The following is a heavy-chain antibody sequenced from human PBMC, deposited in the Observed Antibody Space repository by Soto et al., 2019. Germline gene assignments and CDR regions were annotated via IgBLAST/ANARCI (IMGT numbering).Heavy chain of an antibody. J-gene: IGHJ4*02. CDR1: GGTFSSYA. CDR3: ATNNRASYHFDY. D-gene: IGHD3-16*02. CDR2: IILLFGTT. Sequence: GASVKVSCKAFGGTFSSYAISWVRQAPGQGLEWMGGIILLFGTTNYAPKFQGRVAITADERARTAYMDLSSLKSEDTAVYYCATNNRASYHFDYWGQGTLVTVSS. V-gene: IGHV1-69*13.